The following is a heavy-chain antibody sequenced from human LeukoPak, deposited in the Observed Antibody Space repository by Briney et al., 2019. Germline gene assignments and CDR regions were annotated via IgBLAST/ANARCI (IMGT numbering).Heavy chain of an antibody. D-gene: IGHD1-26*01. J-gene: IGHJ4*02. CDR3: ARDGGSTYYFDY. CDR1: GFTFSSCA. V-gene: IGHV3-30*04. Sequence: GGSLRLSCAASGFTFSSCAMHWVRQAPGKGLEWVAVISYDGSNKYYADSVKGRFTISRDNSKNTLYLQMNSLRAEDTAVYYCARDGGSTYYFDYWGQGTLVSVSS. CDR2: ISYDGSNK.